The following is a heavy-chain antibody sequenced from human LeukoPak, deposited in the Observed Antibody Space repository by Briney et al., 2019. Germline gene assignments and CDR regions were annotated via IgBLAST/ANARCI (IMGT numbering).Heavy chain of an antibody. CDR1: VFTFSIYA. V-gene: IGHV3-23*01. D-gene: IGHD6-19*01. J-gene: IGHJ4*02. Sequence: PGGSLRLSCAASVFTFSIYAMSCVRHAPEEGLECVSGISGSGGSTYYADSVKGRFTISRDNSKNTLSPQMHSLRPGHTPVYHCANKWFSSGWYCLDYWGQGTLVTVSS. CDR2: ISGSGGST. CDR3: ANKWFSSGWYCLDY.